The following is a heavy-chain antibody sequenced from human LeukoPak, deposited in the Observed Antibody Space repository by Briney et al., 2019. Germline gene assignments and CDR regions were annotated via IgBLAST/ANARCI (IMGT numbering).Heavy chain of an antibody. CDR1: GYSISSGYY. V-gene: IGHV4-38-2*02. CDR2: IYHSGST. CDR3: ARDYIMFDYYYMDV. J-gene: IGHJ6*03. Sequence: SETLSLTCAVSGYSISSGYYWGWIRQPPGKGLEWIGSIYHSGSTYYNPSLQSRVAISVDTSKNQFSLRLRSVTAADTAVYYCARDYIMFDYYYMDVWGRGTTVTVSS. D-gene: IGHD2-8*01.